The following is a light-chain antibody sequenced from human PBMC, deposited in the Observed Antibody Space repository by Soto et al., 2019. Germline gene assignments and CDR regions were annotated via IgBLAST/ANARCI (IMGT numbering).Light chain of an antibody. CDR2: AAS. CDR1: QGIDNH. Sequence: DIQMTQSPSSLSASLGDRVTITCRASQGIDNHLAWYQQKPGKAPKLLIYAASTLHSGVPSRFTGSGSGTDFTLTISSLQPEDAATYYCQKCKGAPGTFGGGTKVEI. V-gene: IGKV1-27*01. CDR3: QKCKGAPGT. J-gene: IGKJ4*02.